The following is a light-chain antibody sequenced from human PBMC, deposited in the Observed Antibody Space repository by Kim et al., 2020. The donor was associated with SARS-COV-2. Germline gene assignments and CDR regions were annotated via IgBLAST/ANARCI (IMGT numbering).Light chain of an antibody. CDR3: QQYGSSPYT. CDR2: AAS. J-gene: IGKJ2*01. Sequence: LAPGERATPSCRASQSVSSSYLAWYQQKPGQAPRLLIYAASSRATGIPDRFSGSGSGTDFTLTISRLEPEDFAVYYCQQYGSSPYTFGQGTKLEI. CDR1: QSVSSSY. V-gene: IGKV3-20*01.